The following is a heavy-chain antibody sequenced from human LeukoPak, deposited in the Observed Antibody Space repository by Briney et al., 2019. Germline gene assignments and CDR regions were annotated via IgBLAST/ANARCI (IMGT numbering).Heavy chain of an antibody. Sequence: SETLSLTCTVSGGSISNYFWNWIRQPAGKGLEWIGRIYTSGSSDYNPSLKSRVTMSIDTSKNQFSLKLSSVTAADTAVYYCARGVSGRTQLSYYYCMDVWGKGTTVTVSS. CDR3: ARGVSGRTQLSYYYCMDV. D-gene: IGHD6-6*01. V-gene: IGHV4-4*07. J-gene: IGHJ6*03. CDR2: IYTSGSS. CDR1: GGSISNYF.